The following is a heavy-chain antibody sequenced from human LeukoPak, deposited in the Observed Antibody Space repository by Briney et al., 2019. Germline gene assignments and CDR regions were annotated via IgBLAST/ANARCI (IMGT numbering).Heavy chain of an antibody. V-gene: IGHV3-21*01. CDR1: GFTFSSYS. CDR2: ISSSSSYI. J-gene: IGHJ3*02. Sequence: GGSLRLSCAASGFTFSSYSMNWVRQAPGKGLEWVSSISSSSSYIYYADSVKGRFTIPRDNAKNSLYLQMNSLRAEDTAVYYCARDGAMAGAFDIWGQGTMVTVSS. D-gene: IGHD5-18*01. CDR3: ARDGAMAGAFDI.